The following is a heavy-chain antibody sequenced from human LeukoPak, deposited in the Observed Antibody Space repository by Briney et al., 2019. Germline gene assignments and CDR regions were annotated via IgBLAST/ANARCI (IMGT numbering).Heavy chain of an antibody. V-gene: IGHV1-2*04. CDR3: ARGSSDYYVPDY. CDR2: INPKTGGT. CDR1: GYTFTGHY. Sequence: ASVKVSCKASGYTFTGHYMHWLRQAPEQGLEWMGWINPKTGGTHYAQNFQGSVTMTRDTSTSTAYLDLSRLGSDDTSVYFCARGSSDYYVPDYWGQGTLVTVSS. D-gene: IGHD4-17*01. J-gene: IGHJ4*02.